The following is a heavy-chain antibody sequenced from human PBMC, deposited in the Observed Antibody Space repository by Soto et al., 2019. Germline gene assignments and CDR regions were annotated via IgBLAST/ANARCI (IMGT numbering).Heavy chain of an antibody. CDR1: GLTFTSAS. Sequence: EVQLVESGGGLVEPGGSLRLSCAASGLTFTSASMNWVRQAPGKGLEWVGQIKTKGDGGATAYAAPVKGRFTVSRDDSITMLFLQMNSLKAEDTAVYYCTTRTAAVWFGSDWGQGTLVTVSS. CDR3: TTRTAAVWFGSD. J-gene: IGHJ4*02. D-gene: IGHD3-10*01. CDR2: IKTKGDGGAT. V-gene: IGHV3-15*07.